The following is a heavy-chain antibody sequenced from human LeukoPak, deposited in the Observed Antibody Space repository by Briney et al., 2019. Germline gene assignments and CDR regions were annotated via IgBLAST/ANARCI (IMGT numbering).Heavy chain of an antibody. CDR2: ISGYNGNT. CDR3: ARGSNYYDSSGYWIEYFQH. V-gene: IGHV1-18*01. Sequence: ASVKVSCKASGYTFTSYAFSWVRQAPGQGLEFLGWISGYNGNTTYPQKLQGRVTMTTDTSTSTAYMELRSLRSDDTAVYYCARGSNYYDSSGYWIEYFQHWGQGNLITVSS. J-gene: IGHJ1*01. D-gene: IGHD3-22*01. CDR1: GYTFTSYA.